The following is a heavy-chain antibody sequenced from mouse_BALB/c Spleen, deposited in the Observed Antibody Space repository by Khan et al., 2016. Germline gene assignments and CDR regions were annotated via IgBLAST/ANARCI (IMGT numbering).Heavy chain of an antibody. CDR2: ISYSGNT. V-gene: IGHV3-2*02. CDR3: AVIHYYGYFDY. J-gene: IGHJ2*01. CDR1: GYSITSDYT. Sequence: VQLKESGPGLVKPSQSLSLTCTVTGYSITSDYTWNWIRQFPGNKLEWMGFISYSGNTSYNPSLKSRISITRDTSKNQFFLQLNSVTTEDTATYFCAVIHYYGYFDYWGQGTTFTVSS. D-gene: IGHD1-2*01.